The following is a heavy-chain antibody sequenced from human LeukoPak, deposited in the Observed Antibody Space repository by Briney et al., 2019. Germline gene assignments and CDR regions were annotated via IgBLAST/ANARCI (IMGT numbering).Heavy chain of an antibody. D-gene: IGHD5-12*01. J-gene: IGHJ4*02. CDR2: INHSGST. Sequence: SETLSLTCAVYGGSFSGYYWSWIRQPPGKGLEWIGEINHSGSTNYNPSLKSRVTISVDTSKNQFSLKVYSVTAADTALYYCARGGGWLPDYWGQGTLVTVTS. CDR3: ARGGGWLPDY. V-gene: IGHV4-34*01. CDR1: GGSFSGYY.